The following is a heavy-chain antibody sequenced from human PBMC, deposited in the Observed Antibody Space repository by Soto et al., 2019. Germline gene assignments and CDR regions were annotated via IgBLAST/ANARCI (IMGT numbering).Heavy chain of an antibody. Sequence: QVQLQESGPGLVKSSQTLSLTCTVSGGSISSGGNYWSWIRQHPGKGLEWIGYISHSGSTYYNPSLKSRVTISVDTSKNQFCQKLNSVTAADTAVYYCARAGMVRGVSYYYGMDVWGQGTKVTVSS. V-gene: IGHV4-31*03. D-gene: IGHD3-10*01. CDR1: GGSISSGGNY. J-gene: IGHJ6*02. CDR2: ISHSGST. CDR3: ARAGMVRGVSYYYGMDV.